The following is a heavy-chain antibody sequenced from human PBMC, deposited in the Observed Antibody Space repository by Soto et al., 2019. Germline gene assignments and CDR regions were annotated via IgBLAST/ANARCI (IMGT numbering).Heavy chain of an antibody. CDR2: IYYSGST. Sequence: TSETLSLTCTVSGGSISSGGYYWSWIRQHPGKGLEWIGYIYYSGSTYYNPSLKSRVTISVDTSKNQFSLKLSSVAAADTAVYYCARVGYCSGGSCSPPPPYFDYGGKGTLVTVPS. CDR1: GGSISSGGYY. CDR3: ARVGYCSGGSCSPPPPYFDY. J-gene: IGHJ4*02. D-gene: IGHD2-15*01. V-gene: IGHV4-31*03.